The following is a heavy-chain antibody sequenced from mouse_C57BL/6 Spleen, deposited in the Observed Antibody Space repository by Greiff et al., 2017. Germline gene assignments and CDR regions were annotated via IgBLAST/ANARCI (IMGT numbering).Heavy chain of an antibody. CDR1: GYAFSSYW. D-gene: IGHD2-2*01. CDR3: ARGEVYGYEYYYAMDY. Sequence: LVESGASVKISCKASGYAFSSYWMNWVKQRPGKGLEWIGQIYPGDGDTNYNGKFKGKATLTADKSSSTAYMQLSSLTSEDSAVYFCARGEVYGYEYYYAMDYWGQGTSVTVSS. CDR2: IYPGDGDT. J-gene: IGHJ4*01. V-gene: IGHV1-80*01.